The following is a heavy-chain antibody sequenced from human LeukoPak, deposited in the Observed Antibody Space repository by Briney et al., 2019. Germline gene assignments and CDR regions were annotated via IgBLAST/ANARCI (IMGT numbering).Heavy chain of an antibody. CDR1: GFTFSSNG. CDR3: AKDDGRGNNYRN. CDR2: ISYDGSNK. Sequence: PGGSLRLSCAASGFTFSSNGMNWVRQAPGKGLEWVAVISYDGSNKYYADSVKGRFTISRDNSKNTLYLEMKSLRVEDTAVYYCAKDDGRGNNYRNWGQGTLVTVSS. D-gene: IGHD5-18*01. V-gene: IGHV3-30*18. J-gene: IGHJ4*02.